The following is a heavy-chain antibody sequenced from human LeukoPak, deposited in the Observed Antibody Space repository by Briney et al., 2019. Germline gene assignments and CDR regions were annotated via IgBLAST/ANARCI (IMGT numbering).Heavy chain of an antibody. V-gene: IGHV1-69*08. D-gene: IGHD5-12*01. Sequence: SSVKVSCKASGGTFSSYTISWVRQAPGQGLEWMGRIIPILGTANYAQKFQGRVTITADESTSTAYMELSSLRSEDTAVYYCARDLKGSGYADYWGQGTLVTVSS. J-gene: IGHJ4*02. CDR2: IIPILGTA. CDR1: GGTFSSYT. CDR3: ARDLKGSGYADY.